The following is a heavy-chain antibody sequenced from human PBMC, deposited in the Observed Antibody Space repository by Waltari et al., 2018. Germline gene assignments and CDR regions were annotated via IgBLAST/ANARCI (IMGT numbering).Heavy chain of an antibody. CDR3: ARGQRGLLWSSDAFDI. CDR1: GFTFGDYA. CDR2: IRSKAYGGTT. D-gene: IGHD3-10*01. Sequence: EVQLVESGGGLVQPGRSLRLSCTASGFTFGDYAMSWFRQAPGKGLEWVGFIRSKAYGGTTEYAASVKGRFTISRDDSKSIAYLQMNSLKTEDTAVYYCARGQRGLLWSSDAFDIWGQGTMVTVSS. V-gene: IGHV3-49*03. J-gene: IGHJ3*02.